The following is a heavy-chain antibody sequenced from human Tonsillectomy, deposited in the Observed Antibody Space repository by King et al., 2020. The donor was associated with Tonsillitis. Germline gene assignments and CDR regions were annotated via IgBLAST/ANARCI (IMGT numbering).Heavy chain of an antibody. Sequence: HVQLQESGPGRVKPLQTLSLTCTVSGGSMSGGTYYWTWIRQHPGKDLEWIGYMDNSEKNFYNPSLKSRLTIAADTSKNQFSLKLSSVTAADTAVYYCARYEGGVFDPWGQGTLVTVSS. D-gene: IGHD2-15*01. J-gene: IGHJ5*02. V-gene: IGHV4-31*03. CDR1: GGSMSGGTYY. CDR3: ARYEGGVFDP. CDR2: MDNSEKN.